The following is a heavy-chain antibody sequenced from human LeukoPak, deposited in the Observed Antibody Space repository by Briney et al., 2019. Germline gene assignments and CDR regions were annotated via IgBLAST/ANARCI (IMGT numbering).Heavy chain of an antibody. CDR3: ARGIAARPFDY. V-gene: IGHV3-48*03. Sequence: LSGGSLRLSCAASGFTFSSYEMNWVRQAPGKGLEWVSYISSSGSDGSTYYADSVKGRFTISRDNAKNSLYLQMNSLRAEDTAVYYCARGIAARPFDYWGQGTLVTVSS. CDR1: GFTFSSYE. CDR2: ISSSGSDGST. D-gene: IGHD6-6*01. J-gene: IGHJ4*02.